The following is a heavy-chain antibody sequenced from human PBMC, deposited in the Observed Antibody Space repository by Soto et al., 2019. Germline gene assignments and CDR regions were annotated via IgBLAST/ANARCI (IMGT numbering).Heavy chain of an antibody. CDR3: ARIRRVLWFGEYRNYGMDV. CDR2: ISAYNGNT. J-gene: IGHJ6*02. Sequence: ASVKVSCKASGGTFSSYGISWVRQAPGQGLEWMGWISAYNGNTNYAQKLQGRVTMTTDTSTSTAYMELRSLRSDDTAVYYCARIRRVLWFGEYRNYGMDVWGQGTTVTVSS. CDR1: GGTFSSYG. V-gene: IGHV1-18*01. D-gene: IGHD3-10*01.